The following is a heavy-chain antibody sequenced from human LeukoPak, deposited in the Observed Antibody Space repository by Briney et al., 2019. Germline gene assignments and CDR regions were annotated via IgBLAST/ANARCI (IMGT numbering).Heavy chain of an antibody. CDR2: MNPNSGNT. J-gene: IGHJ6*02. D-gene: IGHD2-8*01. CDR3: ARGNGPNYYYYYGMDV. CDR1: GYTFTDYY. V-gene: IGHV1-8*02. Sequence: ASVKVSCKTSGYTFTDYYMHWVRQATGQGLEWMGWMNPNSGNTGYAQKFQGRVTMTRNTSISTAYMELSSLRSEDTAVYYCARGNGPNYYYYYGMDVWGQGTTVTVSS.